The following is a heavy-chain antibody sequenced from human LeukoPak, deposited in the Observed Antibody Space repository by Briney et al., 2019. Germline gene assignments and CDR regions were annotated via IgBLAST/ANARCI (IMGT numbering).Heavy chain of an antibody. CDR1: GFTFEDYA. Sequence: AGGSLRLSCAASGFTFEDYAMHWVRQAPGKGLEWVSGISWNSGSIGYAHSVKGRFTISRDDAKNSLYLQMNSLRSEDTALYYCAKGSVAGTADLDYWGQGTLVTVSS. D-gene: IGHD6-19*01. CDR2: ISWNSGSI. J-gene: IGHJ4*02. V-gene: IGHV3-9*01. CDR3: AKGSVAGTADLDY.